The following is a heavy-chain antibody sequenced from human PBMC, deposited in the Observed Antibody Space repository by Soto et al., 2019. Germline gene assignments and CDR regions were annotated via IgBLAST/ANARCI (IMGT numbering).Heavy chain of an antibody. CDR1: GFTFSNYA. V-gene: IGHV3-23*01. CDR3: ARQLYGDYVGY. J-gene: IGHJ4*02. D-gene: IGHD4-17*01. Sequence: EVHLLESGGGLVQPGGSLRLSCAASGFTFSNYAMSWARRAPGRGLEWVSAISGNGGITYYADSVKGRFTISRDNSKNTLDLQMNSLRAEDTAVYYCARQLYGDYVGYWGQGTLVTVSS. CDR2: ISGNGGIT.